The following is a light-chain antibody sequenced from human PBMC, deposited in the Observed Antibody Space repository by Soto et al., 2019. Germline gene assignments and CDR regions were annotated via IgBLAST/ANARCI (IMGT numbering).Light chain of an antibody. CDR3: HKYNSAPWT. J-gene: IGKJ1*01. CDR2: AAS. CDR1: QGISNY. Sequence: DIEMTQSPSSLSASVGDRVTITCRASQGISNYLAWYQQKPGKVPKLLIYAASTLQSGVPSRFSGSGSGTDFTLTISSLEPEDVATYYCHKYNSAPWTFGQGTKLEIK. V-gene: IGKV1-27*01.